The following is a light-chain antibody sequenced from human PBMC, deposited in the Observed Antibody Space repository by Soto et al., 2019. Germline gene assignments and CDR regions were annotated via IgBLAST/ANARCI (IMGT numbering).Light chain of an antibody. Sequence: QSALTQPPSASGSPGQSVTISCTGTSSDVGGYKYVSWYQQHPGKAPKLMIYEVSRRPSGVPDRFSGSKSDNTASLTVSGLQAEDEADYYCSSYAGSNTHVVFGGGTKLTVL. CDR1: SSDVGGYKY. V-gene: IGLV2-8*01. CDR2: EVS. J-gene: IGLJ2*01. CDR3: SSYAGSNTHVV.